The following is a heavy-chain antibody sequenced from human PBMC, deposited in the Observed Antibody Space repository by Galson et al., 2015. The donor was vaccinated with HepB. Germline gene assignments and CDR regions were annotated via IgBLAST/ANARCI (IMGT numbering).Heavy chain of an antibody. CDR2: IWYDGSNK. J-gene: IGHJ3*02. CDR1: GFTFSSYG. D-gene: IGHD4-17*01. V-gene: IGHV3-33*01. CDR3: ASVMTTVTEIDI. Sequence: SLRLSCAASGFTFSSYGMHWVRQAPGKGLEWVAVIWYDGSNKYYADSVKGRFTISRDNSKNTLYLQMNSLRAEDAAVYYCASVMTTVTEIDIWGQGTMVTVSS.